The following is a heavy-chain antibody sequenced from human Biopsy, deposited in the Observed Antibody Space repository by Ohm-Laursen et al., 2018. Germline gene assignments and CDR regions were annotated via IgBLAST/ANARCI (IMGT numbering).Heavy chain of an antibody. CDR2: IFYRGST. V-gene: IGHV4-39*01. CDR1: GGSISNNNYY. J-gene: IGHJ5*02. D-gene: IGHD3-22*01. CDR3: ARDYDTSGYYYVS. Sequence: GTLSLTCPVSGGSISNNNYYWGWIRQPPGKGLEWIGSIFYRGSTHYKPSLKSRLNISVDTSKNQFSLKRNSVTAADTAVYYCARDYDTSGYYYVSWGQGTLVTVSS.